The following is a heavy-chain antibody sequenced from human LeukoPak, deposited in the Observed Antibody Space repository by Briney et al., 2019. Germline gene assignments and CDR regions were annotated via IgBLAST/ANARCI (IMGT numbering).Heavy chain of an antibody. CDR2: INPNSGGT. CDR1: GYTFTGYY. D-gene: IGHD1-26*01. CDR3: ARDVSGIYQYYFDY. J-gene: IGHJ4*02. Sequence: GASVKVSCKASGYTFTGYYMHWVRQAPGQGLEWMGWINPNSGGTNYAQKFQGRVTMTRDTSISTAYMELSRLRSDDTAVYYCARDVSGIYQYYFDYWGQGTLVTVSS. V-gene: IGHV1-2*02.